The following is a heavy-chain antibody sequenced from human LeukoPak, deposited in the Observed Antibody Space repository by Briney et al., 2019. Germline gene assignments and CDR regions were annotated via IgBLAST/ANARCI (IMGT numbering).Heavy chain of an antibody. J-gene: IGHJ3*02. D-gene: IGHD3-10*01. CDR2: FDPGDGET. CDR1: GYTLTELS. V-gene: IGHV1-24*01. Sequence: ASVKVSCKVSGYTLTELSMHWVRQAPGKGLEWMGGFDPGDGETIYAQKFQGRVTMTEDTSTDTAYMELSSLRSEDTAVYYCATLPLYYGSGTYLGAFDIWGQGTMVTVSS. CDR3: ATLPLYYGSGTYLGAFDI.